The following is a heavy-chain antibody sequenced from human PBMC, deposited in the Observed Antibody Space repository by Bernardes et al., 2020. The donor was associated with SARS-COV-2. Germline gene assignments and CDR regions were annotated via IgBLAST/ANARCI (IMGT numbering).Heavy chain of an antibody. CDR2: IYTSGST. Sequence: SETLSLTCTVSGASISSDSYYWSWIRQPAGKALEWIGHIYTSGSTDYNPSLKSRLIISLDTSKNHFSLELYSVTAADTAVYYCARLPWATGIAYWGQGTLVTVSS. CDR1: GASISSDSYY. D-gene: IGHD3-16*01. J-gene: IGHJ4*02. CDR3: ARLPWATGIAY. V-gene: IGHV4-61*09.